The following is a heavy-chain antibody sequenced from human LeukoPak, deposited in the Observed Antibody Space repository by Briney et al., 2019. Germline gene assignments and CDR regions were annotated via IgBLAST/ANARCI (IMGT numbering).Heavy chain of an antibody. CDR3: ARDRIQLWSLGDYYYGMDV. Sequence: ASVTVSCKASGYTFTGYYMHWVRQAPGRGLEWMGWINPNSGGTNYAQKFQGRVTMTRDTSISTAYMELSRLRSDDTAVYYCARDRIQLWSLGDYYYGMDVWGQGTTVTVSS. CDR2: INPNSGGT. J-gene: IGHJ6*02. CDR1: GYTFTGYY. D-gene: IGHD5-18*01. V-gene: IGHV1-2*02.